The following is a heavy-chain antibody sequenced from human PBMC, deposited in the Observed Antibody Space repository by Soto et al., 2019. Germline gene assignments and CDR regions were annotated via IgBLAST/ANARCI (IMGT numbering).Heavy chain of an antibody. V-gene: IGHV3-21*01. CDR3: ARERGYCSGGSGHDAFDI. D-gene: IGHD2-15*01. Sequence: EVQLVASGGGLVKPGGSLRLSCAASGFTFSSYSMNWVRQAPGKGLEWVSSISSSSSYIYYADSVKGRFTISRDNAKNSLYLQMNSLRAEDTAVYYCARERGYCSGGSGHDAFDIWGQGTMVTVSS. J-gene: IGHJ3*02. CDR2: ISSSSSYI. CDR1: GFTFSSYS.